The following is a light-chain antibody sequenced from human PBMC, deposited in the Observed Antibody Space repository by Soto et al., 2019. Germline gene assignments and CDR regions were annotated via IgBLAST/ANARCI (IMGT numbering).Light chain of an antibody. J-gene: IGKJ4*01. CDR3: QQYGSSPLT. CDR1: QSVSSY. CDR2: DAS. V-gene: IGKV3-20*01. Sequence: IVLTQSPATLSLSPGERATLSCRASQSVSSYLAWYQQKHGQAPSLLIYDASNRATGIPARFSGSGSGTDFTLTISRLEPEDFEVYYCQQYGSSPLTFGGGTKVDIK.